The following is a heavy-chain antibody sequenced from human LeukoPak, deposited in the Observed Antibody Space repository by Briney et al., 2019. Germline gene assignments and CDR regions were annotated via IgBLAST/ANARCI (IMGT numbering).Heavy chain of an antibody. CDR2: ISYDGSNK. CDR3: AEGYQLDY. D-gene: IGHD2-2*01. J-gene: IGHJ4*02. V-gene: IGHV3-30*18. CDR1: GFTFSSYG. Sequence: PGRSLRLSCAASGFTFSSYGMHWVRQAPGKGLEWVAVISYDGSNKYYADSVKGRFTISRDNSKNTLYLQMNSLRAEDTAVYYCAEGYQLDYWGQGTLVTVSS.